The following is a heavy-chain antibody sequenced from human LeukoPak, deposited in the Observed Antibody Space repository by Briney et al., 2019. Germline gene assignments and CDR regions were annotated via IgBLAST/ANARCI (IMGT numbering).Heavy chain of an antibody. Sequence: PGGSLRLSCAASGFIVSSNFMSWVRQAPGKGLEWVSVIYSGGTTYYSDSVKGRFTISRDNSKHTLSLQMNNLRAEDTAVYYCARDGYGNNYMDVWGKGTTVTVSS. CDR3: ARDGYGNNYMDV. D-gene: IGHD1/OR15-1a*01. V-gene: IGHV3-53*01. CDR1: GFIVSSNF. CDR2: IYSGGTT. J-gene: IGHJ6*03.